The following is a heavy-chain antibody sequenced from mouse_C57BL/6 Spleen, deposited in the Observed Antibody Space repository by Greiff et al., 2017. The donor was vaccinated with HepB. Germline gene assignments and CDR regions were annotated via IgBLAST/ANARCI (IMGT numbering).Heavy chain of an antibody. CDR2: IYPGDGDT. V-gene: IGHV1-80*01. J-gene: IGHJ4*01. Sequence: QVQLQQSGAELVKPGASVKISCKASGYAFSSYWMNWVKQRPGKGLEWIGQIYPGDGDTNYNGKFKGKATLTADKSSSTAYVQHSSLTSEDSAVYFCARGDYDYPYAMDYWGQGTSVTVSS. CDR1: GYAFSSYW. CDR3: ARGDYDYPYAMDY. D-gene: IGHD2-4*01.